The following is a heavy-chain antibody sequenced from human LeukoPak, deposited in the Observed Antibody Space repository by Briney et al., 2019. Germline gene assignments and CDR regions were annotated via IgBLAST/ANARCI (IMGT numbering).Heavy chain of an antibody. V-gene: IGHV4-34*01. Sequence: SETLSLTCAVYGGSFSGYYWGWIRQPPGKGLEWIGEINHSGSTNYNPSLKSRVTISVDTSKNQFSLKLSSVTAADTAVYYCARERGIMTTVTTNYWGQGTLVTVSS. CDR1: GGSFSGYY. CDR3: ARERGIMTTVTTNY. J-gene: IGHJ4*02. D-gene: IGHD4-11*01. CDR2: INHSGST.